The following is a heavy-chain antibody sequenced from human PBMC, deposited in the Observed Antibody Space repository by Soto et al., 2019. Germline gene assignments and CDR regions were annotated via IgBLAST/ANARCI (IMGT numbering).Heavy chain of an antibody. CDR1: GDSVTSNVW. Sequence: PSETLSLTCAVSGDSVTSNVWWSWVRQPPGKGLEWIGEAYHNGLTDYNPSLKSRVTMSVDTSKNEFSLKLTSLTAADTALYYCATDAGVPGDSDRFVYWGQGTLVNAFS. V-gene: IGHV4-4*02. J-gene: IGHJ4*01. CDR3: ATDAGVPGDSDRFVY. CDR2: AYHNGLT. D-gene: IGHD3-3*01.